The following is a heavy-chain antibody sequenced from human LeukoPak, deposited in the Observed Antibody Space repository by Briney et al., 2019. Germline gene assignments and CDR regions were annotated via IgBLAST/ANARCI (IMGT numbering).Heavy chain of an antibody. D-gene: IGHD3-10*01. Sequence: RRSLSPSSAASGFTLSAFTIDWVRQAPGKGLEWVTLISHDGRNKNYADSVKGRFTISRDNSKKTLYLEVNSLRTEDTAVYYCARGSHQDYFGSLTYPFDSCGQGGLVAVSS. CDR2: ISHDGRNK. CDR1: GFTLSAFT. CDR3: ARGSHQDYFGSLTYPFDS. V-gene: IGHV3-30*04. J-gene: IGHJ4*02.